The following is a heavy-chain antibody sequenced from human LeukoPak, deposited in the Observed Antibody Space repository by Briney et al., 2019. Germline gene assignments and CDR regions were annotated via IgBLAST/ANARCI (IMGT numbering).Heavy chain of an antibody. J-gene: IGHJ3*02. V-gene: IGHV4-59*11. CDR2: IYYSGST. CDR3: VRGNYDNRGYSNAFDI. D-gene: IGHD3-22*01. CDR1: GGSINSHY. Sequence: PSETLSLTCTVSGGSINSHYWSWIRQAPGKGLEWIGDIYYSGSTNSNPSLKSRVTISADTSKNQFSLKLSSVTAADTAVYYCVRGNYDNRGYSNAFDIWGQGAMVTVSS.